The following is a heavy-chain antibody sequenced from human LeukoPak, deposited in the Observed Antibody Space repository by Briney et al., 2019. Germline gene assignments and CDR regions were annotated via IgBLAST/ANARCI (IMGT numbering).Heavy chain of an antibody. D-gene: IGHD6-13*01. V-gene: IGHV3-30*18. CDR1: GFTFSSYG. J-gene: IGHJ4*02. CDR3: VKSLFPGYSSSWYYFDY. CDR2: ISYDGSNK. Sequence: PGRSLRLSCAASGFTFSSYGMHWVRQAPGKGLEWVAVISYDGSNKYYADSVKGRFTISRDNSKNTLYLQMNSLRAEDTAVYYCVKSLFPGYSSSWYYFDYWGQGTLVTVSS.